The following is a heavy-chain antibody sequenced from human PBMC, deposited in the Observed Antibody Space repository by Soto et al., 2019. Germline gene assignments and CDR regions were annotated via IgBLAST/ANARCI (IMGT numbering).Heavy chain of an antibody. V-gene: IGHV2-70*17. CDR3: ARIRRAYCGGATCYGFDC. CDR2: IDWDDDK. J-gene: IGHJ4*02. Sequence: SGPTLVNPTQTLTLTCTFSGFSLSTSGMCVSWIRQPPGKALEWLARIDWDDDKFYSTSLKTRLTISKDTSKNQVVLTMTNLEPVDTGTYYCARIRRAYCGGATCYGFDCWGQ. D-gene: IGHD2-2*01. CDR1: GFSLSTSGMC.